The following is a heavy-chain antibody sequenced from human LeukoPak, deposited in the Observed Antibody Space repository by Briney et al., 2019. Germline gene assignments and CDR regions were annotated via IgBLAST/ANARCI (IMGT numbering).Heavy chain of an antibody. CDR3: ARDKRYCSGGSCYENWFDP. V-gene: IGHV4-59*01. J-gene: IGHJ5*02. CDR2: IYYSGST. Sequence: SETLSLTCTVSGGSISSYYWSWVRQPPGKGLEGSGYIYYSGSTNYNPSLKSRVTISVDTSKNQFSLKLSSVTAADTAVYYCARDKRYCSGGSCYENWFDPWGQGTLVTVSS. D-gene: IGHD2-15*01. CDR1: GGSISSYY.